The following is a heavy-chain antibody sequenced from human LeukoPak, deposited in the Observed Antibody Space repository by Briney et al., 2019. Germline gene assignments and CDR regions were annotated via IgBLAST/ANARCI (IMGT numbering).Heavy chain of an antibody. D-gene: IGHD2-2*02. V-gene: IGHV1-18*01. CDR2: ISAYNGNT. CDR1: GYTFTSYG. Sequence: ASVKVSCKASGYTFTSYGISWVRQAPGQGLEWMGWISAYNGNTNYAQKLQGRVTMTTDTSTSTAYMELRSLRSDDTAVYYCARCPNPKVVYQLLYLEGYWFDPWGQGTLVTVSS. CDR3: ARCPNPKVVYQLLYLEGYWFDP. J-gene: IGHJ5*02.